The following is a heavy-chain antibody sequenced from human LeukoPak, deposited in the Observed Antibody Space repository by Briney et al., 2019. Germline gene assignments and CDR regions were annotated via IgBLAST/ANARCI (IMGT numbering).Heavy chain of an antibody. V-gene: IGHV1-69*13. CDR1: GGTFSSYA. J-gene: IGHJ4*02. CDR3: ARSLYCSSTSCYEYYFDY. Sequence: ASVNVSCKASGGTFSSYAISWVRQAPGQGLEWMGGIIPIFGTANYAQKFQGRVTITADESTSTAYMELSSLGSEDTAVYYCARSLYCSSTSCYEYYFDYWGQGTLVTVSS. D-gene: IGHD2-2*01. CDR2: IIPIFGTA.